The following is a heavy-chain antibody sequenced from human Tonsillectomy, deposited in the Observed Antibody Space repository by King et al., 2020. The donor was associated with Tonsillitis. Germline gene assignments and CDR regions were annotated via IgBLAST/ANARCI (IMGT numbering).Heavy chain of an antibody. CDR2: IRSKANNYAT. Sequence: VQLVESGGGLVQPGGSLKLSCAASGFTFSGSAMHWVRQASGKGLEWVGRIRSKANNYATAYAASVKGRFTISRDDSKRTAYLKVNSLKTEDTAVYYCTSFAAPEYGDYGDYWGQGTLVTVSS. V-gene: IGHV3-73*02. CDR1: GFTFSGSA. J-gene: IGHJ4*02. D-gene: IGHD4-17*01. CDR3: TSFAAPEYGDYGDY.